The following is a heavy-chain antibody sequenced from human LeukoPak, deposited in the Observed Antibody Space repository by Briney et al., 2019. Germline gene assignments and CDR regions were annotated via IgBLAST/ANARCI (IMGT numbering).Heavy chain of an antibody. CDR1: GGSFSGFY. Sequence: SETLSLACAVYGGSFSGFYWSWIRQPPGKGLEWIGEINHSGSTNYNPSLKSRVTISVDTSKNQFSLMLSSVIAADTAVYYCARGIVNTAVAGTFGYWGQGTLVTVSS. CDR3: ARGIVNTAVAGTFGY. CDR2: INHSGST. J-gene: IGHJ4*02. V-gene: IGHV4-34*01. D-gene: IGHD6-19*01.